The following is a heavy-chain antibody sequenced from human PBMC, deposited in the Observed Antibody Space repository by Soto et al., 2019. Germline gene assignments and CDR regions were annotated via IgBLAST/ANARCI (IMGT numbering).Heavy chain of an antibody. J-gene: IGHJ4*02. CDR1: GGYIRSSSYY. Sequence: SETLSLTCTVSGGYIRSSSYYWGWIRQPPGKGLEWIGSIYYSGSTYYNPSLKSRVTISVDTSKNQFSLKLSSVTAADTAVYYCARRYGGTFDYWGQGTLVTVSS. V-gene: IGHV4-39*01. CDR2: IYYSGST. CDR3: ARRYGGTFDY. D-gene: IGHD2-15*01.